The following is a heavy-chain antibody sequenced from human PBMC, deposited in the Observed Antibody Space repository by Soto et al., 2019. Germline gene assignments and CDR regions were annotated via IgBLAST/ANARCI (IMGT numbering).Heavy chain of an antibody. Sequence: ASVKVSCKASGYTFTGYYMHLVRQAPGQGLEWMGWINPNSGGTNYAQKFQGWVTMTRDTSISTAYMELSRLRSDDTAVYYCARAAISGEYYDFWSGYESYYYYGMDVWGQGTTVTVSS. V-gene: IGHV1-2*04. CDR1: GYTFTGYY. CDR3: ARAAISGEYYDFWSGYESYYYYGMDV. D-gene: IGHD3-3*01. J-gene: IGHJ6*02. CDR2: INPNSGGT.